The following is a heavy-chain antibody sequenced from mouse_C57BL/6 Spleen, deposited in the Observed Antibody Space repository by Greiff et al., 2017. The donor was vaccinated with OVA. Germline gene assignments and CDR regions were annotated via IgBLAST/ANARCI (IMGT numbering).Heavy chain of an antibody. J-gene: IGHJ3*01. CDR3: TRRGLYYYGSSPAWFAY. V-gene: IGHV1-15*01. CDR2: IDPETGGT. Sequence: QVQLKESGAELVRPGASVTLSCKASGYTFTDYEMHWVKQTPVHGLEWIGAIDPETGGTAYNQKFKGKAILTADKSSSTAYMELRSLTSEDSAVYYCTRRGLYYYGSSPAWFAYWGQGTLVTVSA. CDR1: GYTFTDYE. D-gene: IGHD1-1*01.